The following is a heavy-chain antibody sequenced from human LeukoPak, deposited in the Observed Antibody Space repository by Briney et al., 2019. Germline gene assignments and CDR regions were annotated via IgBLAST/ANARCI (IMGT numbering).Heavy chain of an antibody. D-gene: IGHD2-15*01. CDR2: ISSSSSHI. CDR1: GFSLSSYR. CDR3: AKGGYCSGGSCYDDY. V-gene: IGHV3-21*04. J-gene: IGHJ4*02. Sequence: GGSLRLSCAVSGFSLSSYRMNWVRQAPGKGLEWVSSISSSSSHIYYADSVKGRFTISRDNAKNSLYLQMNSLRAEDTALYYCAKGGYCSGGSCYDDYWGQGTLVTVSS.